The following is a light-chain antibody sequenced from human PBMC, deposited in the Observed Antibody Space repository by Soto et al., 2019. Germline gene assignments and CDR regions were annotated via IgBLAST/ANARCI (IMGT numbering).Light chain of an antibody. CDR3: GTWDSSLSAGRV. CDR1: SSNIGNNY. J-gene: IGLJ3*02. CDR2: DDN. V-gene: IGLV1-51*01. Sequence: QSVLTQPPSVSAAPGQTVTISCSGSSSNIGNNYVSWYQHLPGTAPKLLIYDDNKRPSGIPDRFSGSKSGTSATLAITGLQTGDEADYYCGTWDSSLSAGRVFGGGTKLTVL.